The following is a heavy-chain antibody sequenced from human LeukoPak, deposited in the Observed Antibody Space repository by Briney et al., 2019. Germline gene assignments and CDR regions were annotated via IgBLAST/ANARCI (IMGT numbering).Heavy chain of an antibody. V-gene: IGHV4-59*01. D-gene: IGHD6-19*01. CDR3: ARTVHYSTGWSPTYYFDY. CDR2: IYYSGDT. Sequence: SETLSLTCTVSGGSISNYYWSWIRQPPGKGPEWIGHIYYSGDTNYNPSLKSRVSISVDTSKNQFSLKLSSVTAADTALYYCARTVHYSTGWSPTYYFDYWGQGTLVTVSS. J-gene: IGHJ4*02. CDR1: GGSISNYY.